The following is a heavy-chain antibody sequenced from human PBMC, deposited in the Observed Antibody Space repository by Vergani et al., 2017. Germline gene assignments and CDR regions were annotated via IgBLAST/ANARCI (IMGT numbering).Heavy chain of an antibody. J-gene: IGHJ4*02. CDR1: GFTFSGSA. D-gene: IGHD6-19*01. V-gene: IGHV3-73*01. Sequence: EVQLVESGGGLVKPGGSLKLSCAASGFTFSGSAMHWVRQASGKGLEWVGRIRSKANSYATAYAASVKGRFTISRDDSKNTAYLQMNSLKTEDTAVYYCTVVAVAGTEDYWGQGTLVTVSS. CDR2: IRSKANSYAT. CDR3: TVVAVAGTEDY.